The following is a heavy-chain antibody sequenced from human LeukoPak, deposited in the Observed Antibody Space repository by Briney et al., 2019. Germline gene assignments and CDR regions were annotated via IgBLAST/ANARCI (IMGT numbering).Heavy chain of an antibody. CDR1: GHTSTTYA. CDR3: ASGIGRTVRDYYYGMDV. V-gene: IGHV1-3*01. D-gene: IGHD4-11*01. J-gene: IGHJ6*02. CDR2: INAGNGNI. Sequence: GASVKVSCKASGHTSTTYAIHWVRQAPGQGLEWMGWINAGNGNIKYSQKFQGRVTITGDTSASTAYMELSSLRSEDTAVYYCASGIGRTVRDYYYGMDVWGQGTTVTVSS.